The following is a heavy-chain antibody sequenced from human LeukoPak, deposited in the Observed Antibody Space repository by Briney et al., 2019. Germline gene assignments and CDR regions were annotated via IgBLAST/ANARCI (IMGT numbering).Heavy chain of an antibody. D-gene: IGHD3-22*01. CDR2: ISPNSGGT. CDR3: ARTDYYDSSGYYGMDV. Sequence: ASVKVSCKASGYTFTGYYMHWVRQAPGQGLEWMGRISPNSGGTKYAQKFQGRVTMTRDTSTSTAYMELSRLRSDDTAVYYCARTDYYDSSGYYGMDVWGQGTTVTVSS. V-gene: IGHV1-2*06. CDR1: GYTFTGYY. J-gene: IGHJ6*02.